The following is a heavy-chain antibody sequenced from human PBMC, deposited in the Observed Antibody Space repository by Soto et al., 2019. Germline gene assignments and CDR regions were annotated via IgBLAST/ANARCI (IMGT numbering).Heavy chain of an antibody. CDR3: AEGRRSEATVFDY. CDR1: GFTFSSYG. J-gene: IGHJ4*02. V-gene: IGHV3-33*06. CDR2: IWYDGSNK. D-gene: IGHD5-18*01. Sequence: QVQLVESGGGVVQPGRSLRLSCAASGFTFSSYGMHWVRQATGKGLEWVAVIWYDGSNKYYADSVKGRFIISRDNSKNTLFLQMNTLRAEDTAVYYCAEGRRSEATVFDYWGQGSLVTVSS.